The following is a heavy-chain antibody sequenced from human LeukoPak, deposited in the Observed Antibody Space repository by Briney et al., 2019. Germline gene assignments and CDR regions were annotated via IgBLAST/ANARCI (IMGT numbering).Heavy chain of an antibody. J-gene: IGHJ4*02. Sequence: GASVKVSCKASGGTFSNYAISWVRQAPGQGLEWMGGIIPMSGSTNYAQKFQGRVTISADDSTSTAYMQLSSLRSEDTAVYYCASGGRSYYDISGYPFDYWGQGTLVTVSS. V-gene: IGHV1-69*13. CDR2: IIPMSGST. CDR1: GGTFSNYA. CDR3: ASGGRSYYDISGYPFDY. D-gene: IGHD3-22*01.